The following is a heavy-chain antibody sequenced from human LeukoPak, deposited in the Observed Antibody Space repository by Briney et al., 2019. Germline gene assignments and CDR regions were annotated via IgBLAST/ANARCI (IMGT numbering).Heavy chain of an antibody. CDR1: GFTFSSYG. V-gene: IGHV3-33*01. J-gene: IGHJ4*02. Sequence: PGRSLRLSCAASGFTFSSYGMHWVRQAPGKGLEWVAVIWYDGSNKYYADSVKGRFTISRDNSKNTLYLQMNSLRVEDTAVYYCARGRYLDWLPYFFDYWGQGTLVTVSS. CDR2: IWYDGSNK. CDR3: ARGRYLDWLPYFFDY. D-gene: IGHD3-9*01.